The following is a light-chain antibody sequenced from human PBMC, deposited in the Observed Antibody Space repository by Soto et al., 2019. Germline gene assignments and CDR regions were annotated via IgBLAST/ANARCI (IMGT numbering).Light chain of an antibody. J-gene: IGLJ2*01. V-gene: IGLV3-21*04. Sequence: SYELTQPPSVSVAPGKTARITCGGNNIGSKSVHWYQQKPGQAPVLVIYYDSDRPSGIPERFSGSNSGNTATLTISRVEAGDEAVYYCQVWDSSSDHDVVFGGGTNLTVL. CDR1: NIGSKS. CDR2: YDS. CDR3: QVWDSSSDHDVV.